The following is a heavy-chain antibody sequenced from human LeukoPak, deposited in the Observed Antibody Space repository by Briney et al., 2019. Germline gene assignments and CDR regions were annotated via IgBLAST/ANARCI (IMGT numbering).Heavy chain of an antibody. V-gene: IGHV3-23*01. CDR3: AKGDRYCSNTSCYTNAFDI. D-gene: IGHD2-2*02. CDR1: GFTFSSYA. Sequence: GGSLRLSCAASGFTFSSYAMSWVRQAPGKGLEWVSAISGSGGSTYYADSVKGRFTISRDNSKNKLYLQMNSLRAGDTAVYYCAKGDRYCSNTSCYTNAFDIWGQGTMVTVSS. J-gene: IGHJ3*02. CDR2: ISGSGGST.